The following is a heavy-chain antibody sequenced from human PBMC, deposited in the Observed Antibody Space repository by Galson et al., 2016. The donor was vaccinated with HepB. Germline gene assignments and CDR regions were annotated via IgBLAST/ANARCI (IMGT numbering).Heavy chain of an antibody. D-gene: IGHD3-10*01. Sequence: SLTCTVSGGSISSSSYYWGWIRQPPGKGLEYIGSIYYSGSTYYNPSLKSRVTISVDTSKNQFSLKLSSVTAADTAVYYCARHYHYGSGSYYPFEYWGQGTLVTVSS. CDR3: ARHYHYGSGSYYPFEY. J-gene: IGHJ4*02. CDR2: IYYSGST. V-gene: IGHV4-39*01. CDR1: GGSISSSSYY.